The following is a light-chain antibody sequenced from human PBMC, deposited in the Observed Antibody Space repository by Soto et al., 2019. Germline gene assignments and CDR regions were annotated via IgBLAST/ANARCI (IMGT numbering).Light chain of an antibody. CDR3: QTWVTGIQV. CDR1: SGHSSYA. V-gene: IGLV4-69*01. CDR2: LNSDGSH. J-gene: IGLJ2*01. Sequence: QPVLTQSPSASASLGASVKLTCTLSSGHSSYAIEWHQQRPEKGPRYLMKLNSDGSHSKGDGIPDRVSGSSSGAERYLTISSHQSEDEADYYCQTWVTGIQVFGGGTKLTVL.